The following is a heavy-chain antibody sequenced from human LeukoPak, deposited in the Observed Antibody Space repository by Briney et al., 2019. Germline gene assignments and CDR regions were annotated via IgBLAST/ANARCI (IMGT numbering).Heavy chain of an antibody. CDR1: GGSFSGYY. Sequence: TSSETLSLTCAVYGGSFSGYYWSWIRQPPGKGLEWIGEINHSGSTNYNPSLKSRVTISVDTSKNQFSLKLSSVTAADTAVYYCARGWAFQTIEYFDYWGQGTLVTVSS. CDR3: ARGWAFQTIEYFDY. CDR2: INHSGST. V-gene: IGHV4-34*01. J-gene: IGHJ4*02.